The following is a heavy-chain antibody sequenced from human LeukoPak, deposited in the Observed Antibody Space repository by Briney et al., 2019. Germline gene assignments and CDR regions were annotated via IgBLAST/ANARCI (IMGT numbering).Heavy chain of an antibody. CDR1: GFTFSSYA. Sequence: PGRSLRLSCAASGFTFSSYAMHWVRQAPGKGLEWVAVISYDGSNKYYADSVKGRFTISRDNSKNTLYLQMNSLRAEDTAVYYCAHLNYYDSSGYLYWGQGTLVTVSS. CDR3: AHLNYYDSSGYLY. CDR2: ISYDGSNK. V-gene: IGHV3-30-3*01. J-gene: IGHJ4*02. D-gene: IGHD3-22*01.